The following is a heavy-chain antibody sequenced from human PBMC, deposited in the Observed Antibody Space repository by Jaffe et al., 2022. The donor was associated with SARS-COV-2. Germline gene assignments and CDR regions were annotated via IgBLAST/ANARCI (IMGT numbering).Heavy chain of an antibody. D-gene: IGHD3-22*01. Sequence: QITLKESGPALVKPTQTLTLTCSFSGFSLSSSAMGVAWIRQPPGKALQWLALVYWNDEKYYNPSLSSRLTITKDTSKNLVVLTMTDMDPADTATYYCAHSPQDYDTEGHYYMWTFSPWGRGTLVTVSS. CDR2: VYWNDEK. V-gene: IGHV2-5*01. CDR1: GFSLSSSAMG. J-gene: IGHJ3*01. CDR3: AHSPQDYDTEGHYYMWTFSP.